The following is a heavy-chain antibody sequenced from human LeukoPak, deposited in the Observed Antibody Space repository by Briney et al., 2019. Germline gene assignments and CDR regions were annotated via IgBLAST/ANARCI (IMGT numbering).Heavy chain of an antibody. Sequence: ASVTVSCMASGYTFIDYYIHWVRQAPGEGLEWMGWINPNSGGTNYAQKFQGSVTMTRDTSISTAYMELTRLNSDDTAVYYCAKNMGYGDYWYFDLWGRGTLVTVSS. V-gene: IGHV1-2*02. D-gene: IGHD4-17*01. CDR1: GYTFIDYY. CDR3: AKNMGYGDYWYFDL. CDR2: INPNSGGT. J-gene: IGHJ2*01.